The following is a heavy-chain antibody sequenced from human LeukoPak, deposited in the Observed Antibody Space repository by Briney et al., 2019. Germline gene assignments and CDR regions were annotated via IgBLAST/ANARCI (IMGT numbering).Heavy chain of an antibody. CDR2: INPNSGGT. D-gene: IGHD3-22*01. CDR3: AIDRGTYYYDSSGYYDY. J-gene: IGHJ4*02. V-gene: IGHV1-2*02. CDR1: GYTFTGYY. Sequence: ASVKVSCKASGYTFTGYYMHWVRQAPGQGLEWMGWINPNSGGTNYAQKFQGRVTMTRDTSISTAYMELSRLRSDDTAVYYCAIDRGTYYYDSSGYYDYWGQGTLVTVSS.